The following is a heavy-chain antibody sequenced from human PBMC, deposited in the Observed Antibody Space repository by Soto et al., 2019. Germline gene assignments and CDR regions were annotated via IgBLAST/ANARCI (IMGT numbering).Heavy chain of an antibody. CDR3: AREETAWPLAYGLDV. V-gene: IGHV3-21*01. Sequence: VGSLRLSCAASGFTFSTYSMHWVRQAPGKGLEWVSSIGARSDIYYADSVKGRFTISRGNAKNSLSLQMNSLRAEDTGVYYCAREETAWPLAYGLDVWGQGTTVTVSS. J-gene: IGHJ6*02. CDR2: IGARSDI. D-gene: IGHD2-21*02. CDR1: GFTFSTYS.